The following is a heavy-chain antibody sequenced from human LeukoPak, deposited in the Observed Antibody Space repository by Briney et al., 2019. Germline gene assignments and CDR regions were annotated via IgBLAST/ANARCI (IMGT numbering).Heavy chain of an antibody. CDR1: GYSFTSYW. V-gene: IGHV5-51*01. Sequence: GESLKISCKGSGYSFTSYWIGWVRQMPGKGLEWMGIIYPGDSDTRYSPSFQGQVTISADKSISTAYLQWSSLKASDTAMYYCVRESGYCSGGSCYSGNYFDYWGQGTLVTVSS. J-gene: IGHJ4*02. CDR2: IYPGDSDT. D-gene: IGHD2-15*01. CDR3: VRESGYCSGGSCYSGNYFDY.